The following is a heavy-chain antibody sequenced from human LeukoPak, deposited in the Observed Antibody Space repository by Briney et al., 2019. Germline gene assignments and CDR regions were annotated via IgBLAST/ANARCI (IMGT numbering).Heavy chain of an antibody. CDR2: IIPIFGTA. CDR3: ARDGVGATKRGAFDY. CDR1: GGTFSSYA. V-gene: IGHV1-69*13. Sequence: VKVSCKASGGTFSSYAISWVRQAPGQGLEWMGGIIPIFGTANYAQKFQGRVTITADESTSTAYMELSSLKSEDTAVYYCARDGVGATKRGAFDYWGQGTLVTVSS. D-gene: IGHD1-26*01. J-gene: IGHJ4*02.